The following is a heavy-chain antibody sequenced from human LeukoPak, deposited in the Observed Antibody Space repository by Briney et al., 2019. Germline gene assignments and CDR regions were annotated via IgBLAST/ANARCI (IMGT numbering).Heavy chain of an antibody. Sequence: ASVKVSCKASGYTLTGYCMHWVRQALGQGLEWMGMINPSGGSTSYAQKFQGRVTMTRDMSTSTDYMELISLRSEDTAVYYCARDNSVGDTAWWFDPWGQGTLVTVSS. V-gene: IGHV1-46*01. D-gene: IGHD1-26*01. CDR1: GYTLTGYC. CDR3: ARDNSVGDTAWWFDP. J-gene: IGHJ5*02. CDR2: INPSGGST.